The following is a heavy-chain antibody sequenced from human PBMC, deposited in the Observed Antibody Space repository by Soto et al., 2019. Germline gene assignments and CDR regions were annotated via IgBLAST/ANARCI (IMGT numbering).Heavy chain of an antibody. Sequence: PGGSLRLSCAASGFTFSSYAMSWVRQAPGKGLEWVSAISGSGGSTYYADSVKGRFTISRDNSENTLYLQMNSLRAEDTAVYYCAKFGGIIRQEFDYWGQGTLVTVSS. CDR2: ISGSGGST. CDR1: GFTFSSYA. D-gene: IGHD3-16*01. V-gene: IGHV3-23*01. CDR3: AKFGGIIRQEFDY. J-gene: IGHJ4*02.